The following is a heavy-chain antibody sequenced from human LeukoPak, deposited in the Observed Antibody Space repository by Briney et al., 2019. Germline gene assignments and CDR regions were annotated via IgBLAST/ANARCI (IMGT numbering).Heavy chain of an antibody. J-gene: IGHJ4*02. CDR1: GFTFSNYA. Sequence: SGGSLRLSCAASGFTFSNYAMSWVRQAPGKGLEWVSAISASGGSTYYADSVKGRFTISRDNSKNTLYLQMNSLRAEDTALYYCARIGGRFVRVQYYFDYWGQGTLVTVSS. CDR3: ARIGGRFVRVQYYFDY. CDR2: ISASGGST. D-gene: IGHD1-26*01. V-gene: IGHV3-23*01.